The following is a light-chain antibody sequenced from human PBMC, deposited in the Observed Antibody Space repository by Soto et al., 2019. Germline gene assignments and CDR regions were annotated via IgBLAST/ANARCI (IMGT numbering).Light chain of an antibody. Sequence: DIQMTQSPSSLSASVGDRVTITCRASQSISSYLNWYQQKPGKAPKLLIYAASSLQSGVPSRFSGSASGTDFTLTISSLQPEDFATYYWRQSYSTPYTFGQGTKLEIK. J-gene: IGKJ2*01. CDR1: QSISSY. CDR2: AAS. CDR3: RQSYSTPYT. V-gene: IGKV1-39*01.